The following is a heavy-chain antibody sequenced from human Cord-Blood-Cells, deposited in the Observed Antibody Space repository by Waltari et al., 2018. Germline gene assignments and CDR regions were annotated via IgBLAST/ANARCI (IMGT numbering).Heavy chain of an antibody. D-gene: IGHD4-17*01. CDR1: GGTFSSYA. Sequence: QVQLVQSGAEVKKPGSSVKVSCKASGGTFSSYAISWVRQAPGQGLEWMGRIIPILGIANYAQKFQGRVTITADKSTSTAYMELSSLRSEDTAVYYCARDKGKDYGDYWYFDLWGRGTLVTVSS. CDR2: IIPILGIA. J-gene: IGHJ2*01. V-gene: IGHV1-69*09. CDR3: ARDKGKDYGDYWYFDL.